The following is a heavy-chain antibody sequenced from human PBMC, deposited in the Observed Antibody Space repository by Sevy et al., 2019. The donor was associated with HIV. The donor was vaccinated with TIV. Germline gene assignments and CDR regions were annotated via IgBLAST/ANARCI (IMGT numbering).Heavy chain of an antibody. D-gene: IGHD3-16*01. CDR1: GGSISSYY. CDR2: IYYSGST. V-gene: IGHV4-59*08. J-gene: IGHJ5*02. CDR3: ARHLIYFRVTTFSRGDYNWFDP. Sequence: SETLSLTCTVSGGSISSYYWSWIRQPPGKGLEWIGYIYYSGSTNYNPSLKSRVTISVDTSKNQFSLKLSSVTAADTAVYYCARHLIYFRVTTFSRGDYNWFDPWGQGTLVTVSS.